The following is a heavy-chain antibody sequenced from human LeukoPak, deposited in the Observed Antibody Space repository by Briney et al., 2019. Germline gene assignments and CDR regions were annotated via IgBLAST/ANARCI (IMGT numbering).Heavy chain of an antibody. D-gene: IGHD2-2*01. CDR3: ARDYCSNTSCYVGAFDI. J-gene: IGHJ3*02. CDR2: IYTSGNT. V-gene: IGHV4-4*07. CDR1: GDSISSYY. Sequence: PSETLSLTCTVSGDSISSYYWSWIRQPAGKGLEWIGRIYTSGNTNYNPSLKSRVTMSVDTSENQFSLKLSSVTAADTAVYYCARDYCSNTSCYVGAFDIWGQGTMVTVSS.